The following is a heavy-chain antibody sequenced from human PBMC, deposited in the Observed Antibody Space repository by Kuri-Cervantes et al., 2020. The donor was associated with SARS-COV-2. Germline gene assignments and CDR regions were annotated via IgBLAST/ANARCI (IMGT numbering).Heavy chain of an antibody. CDR1: GDSITNYY. Sequence: SETLSLTCTVSGDSITNYYLTWIRQPPEKGLEWIGYVSCNGATAYNPSLKSRVTMSLDTSKNQFSLRLSSVTAADTAVYYCSGRVDFSSVDYWGQGTLVTVSS. D-gene: IGHD3/OR15-3a*01. J-gene: IGHJ4*02. CDR2: VSCNGAT. CDR3: SGRVDFSSVDY. V-gene: IGHV4-59*01.